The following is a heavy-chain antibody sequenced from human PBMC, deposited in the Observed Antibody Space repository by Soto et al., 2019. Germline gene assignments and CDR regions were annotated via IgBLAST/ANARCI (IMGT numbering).Heavy chain of an antibody. CDR1: GFTFSNYA. Sequence: DVQLLESGGGLVLPGGSLRLSCAASGFTFSNYAMTWVRQAPGKGLEWVSGISGKGDKTYYADSVKGRVTISRDNSKNTLYLQMNTLRAEDTAIYFCAKDIGGYRVGPLHFWGQGSLVTVSS. CDR2: ISGKGDKT. J-gene: IGHJ4*02. CDR3: AKDIGGYRVGPLHF. V-gene: IGHV3-23*01. D-gene: IGHD5-18*01.